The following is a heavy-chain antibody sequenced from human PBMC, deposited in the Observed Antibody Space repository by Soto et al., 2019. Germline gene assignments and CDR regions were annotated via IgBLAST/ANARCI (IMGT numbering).Heavy chain of an antibody. J-gene: IGHJ6*02. CDR2: VYPGDSDT. V-gene: IGHV5-51*01. CDR1: GYSFTGDC. CDR3: ARLLPKVPYSGSYYRYYYYGMDV. D-gene: IGHD1-26*01. Sequence: GEPQRISSKVSGYSFTGDCIGWVRQMHWKRLECSWVVYPGDSDTRYIPSFQGQVTISADKSISTAYLQWSSLKASDTAMYYCARLLPKVPYSGSYYRYYYYGMDVWGQGTTVPVSS.